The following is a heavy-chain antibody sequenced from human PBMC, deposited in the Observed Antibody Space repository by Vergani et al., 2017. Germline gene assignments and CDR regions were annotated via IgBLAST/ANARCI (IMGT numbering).Heavy chain of an antibody. CDR2: INWNGGST. D-gene: IGHD2-2*02. CDR3: AKEGYVVVPAAIFSGWFDP. J-gene: IGHJ5*02. Sequence: EVQLVESGGGLIQPGGSLRLSCAASGFTFDDYGMSWVRQAPGKGLEWVSGINWNGGSTGYADSVKGRFTISRDNSKNTLYLQMNSLRAEDTAVYYCAKEGYVVVPAAIFSGWFDPWGQGTLVTVSS. V-gene: IGHV3-20*04. CDR1: GFTFDDYG.